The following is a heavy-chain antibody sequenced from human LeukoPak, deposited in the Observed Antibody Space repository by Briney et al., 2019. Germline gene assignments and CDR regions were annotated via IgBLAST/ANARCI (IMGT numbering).Heavy chain of an antibody. D-gene: IGHD5-18*01. J-gene: IGHJ4*02. CDR2: ISSSSSTI. CDR3: AKGRLIQLWTYFDY. V-gene: IGHV3-48*04. Sequence: GGSLRLSCAASGFTFSSYSMNWVRQAPGKGLEWVSYISSSSSTIYYADSVKGRFTISRDNAKNSLYLQMNSLRAEDTAVYYCAKGRLIQLWTYFDYWGQGTLVTVSS. CDR1: GFTFSSYS.